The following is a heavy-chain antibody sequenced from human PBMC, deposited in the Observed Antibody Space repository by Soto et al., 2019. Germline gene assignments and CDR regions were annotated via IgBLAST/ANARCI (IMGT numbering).Heavy chain of an antibody. D-gene: IGHD3-22*01. CDR1: GYSFTSYW. J-gene: IGHJ4*02. Sequence: PGESLKISCKGSGYSFTSYWISWVRQMPGKGLEWMGRIDPSDSYTNYSPSFQGHVTISADKSISTAYLQWSSLKASDTAMYYCASWYYYDSSGPASFDYWGQGTLVTVSS. V-gene: IGHV5-10-1*01. CDR2: IDPSDSYT. CDR3: ASWYYYDSSGPASFDY.